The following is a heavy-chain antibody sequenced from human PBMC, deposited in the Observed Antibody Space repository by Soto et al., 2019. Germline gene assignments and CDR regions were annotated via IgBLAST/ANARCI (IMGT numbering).Heavy chain of an antibody. D-gene: IGHD6-13*01. CDR1: GGTFSIYT. V-gene: IGHV1-69*13. Sequence: SVKVSCKASGGTFSIYTIMWVRQAPGQGLEWMGGIIPIFGTANYAQKFQGRVTITADESTSTAYMELSSLRSEDTAVYYCARQRYSSKQNYYGMDVWGQGTTVTVSS. CDR3: ARQRYSSKQNYYGMDV. CDR2: IIPIFGTA. J-gene: IGHJ6*02.